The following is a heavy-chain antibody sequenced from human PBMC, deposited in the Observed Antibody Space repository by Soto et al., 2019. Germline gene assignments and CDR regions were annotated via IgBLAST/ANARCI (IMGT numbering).Heavy chain of an antibody. CDR1: GFTFSNYL. V-gene: IGHV3-7*01. Sequence: GGSLRLSCAASGFTFSNYLMSWARQAPGKGLEWVANIKQDGSEKYYVDSVKGRFTVSRDNADNSLYLQMNSLRAEDTAVYYCGRDLEQTPRRYYNYYCMDVWGKGTTVPVSS. D-gene: IGHD2-15*01. CDR2: IKQDGSEK. CDR3: GRDLEQTPRRYYNYYCMDV. J-gene: IGHJ6*03.